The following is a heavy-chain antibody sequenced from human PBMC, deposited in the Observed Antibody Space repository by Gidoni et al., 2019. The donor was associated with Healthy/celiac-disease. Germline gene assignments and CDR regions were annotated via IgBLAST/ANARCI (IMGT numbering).Heavy chain of an antibody. J-gene: IGHJ6*02. Sequence: QAQLQESGPGLVKPSEPLSPPCTLSGASASSGCYDWRWIRQPPGKELVWIGYIYYSGSTNYNPSLKSRVISVDTSKNQFSLKLSSVTAADTAVYYCARDLGPRHCSSTSCYKSYYGMDVWGQGTTVTVSS. D-gene: IGHD2-2*02. V-gene: IGHV4-61*01. CDR2: IYYSGST. CDR3: ARDLGPRHCSSTSCYKSYYGMDV. CDR1: GASASSGCYD.